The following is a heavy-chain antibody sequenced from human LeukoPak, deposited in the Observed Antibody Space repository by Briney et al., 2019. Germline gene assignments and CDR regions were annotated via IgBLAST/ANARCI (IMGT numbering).Heavy chain of an antibody. Sequence: SETLSLTCSVSGGSISSYYWSWIRQPPGKGLEWIGYIYYSGSTNYSPSLKSRVTISVDTSKNQFSLKLSSVTAADTAVYYCASYLRVLDAFDIWGQGTMVTVSS. V-gene: IGHV4-59*08. CDR2: IYYSGST. CDR3: ASYLRVLDAFDI. J-gene: IGHJ3*02. D-gene: IGHD2/OR15-2a*01. CDR1: GGSISSYY.